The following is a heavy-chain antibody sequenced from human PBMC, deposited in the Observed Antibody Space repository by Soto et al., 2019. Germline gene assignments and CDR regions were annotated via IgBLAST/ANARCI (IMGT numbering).Heavy chain of an antibody. CDR1: GYSFTNYW. D-gene: IGHD5-18*01. V-gene: IGHV5-51*01. CDR3: ARVVDTSMAIDY. Sequence: GESLKISCKGSGYSFTNYWIDWVRQMPGKGLEWMGIMYLGDSDTRYSPSFQGQVTISADKSISTAYLHWSSLKASDTAMYYCARVVDTSMAIDYWGQGTLVTVSS. J-gene: IGHJ4*02. CDR2: MYLGDSDT.